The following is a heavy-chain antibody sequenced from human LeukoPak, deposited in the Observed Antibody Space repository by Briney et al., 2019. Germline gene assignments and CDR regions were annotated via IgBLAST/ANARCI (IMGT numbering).Heavy chain of an antibody. Sequence: VASVTVSCKASGYTFTSYGISWVRQAPGQGLEWMGWISAYNGNTNYAQKLQGRVTMTTDTSTSTAYMELRSLRSDDTAVYYCARDFRRYCSSTSCGGWFDPWGQGTLVTVSS. V-gene: IGHV1-18*04. J-gene: IGHJ5*02. CDR3: ARDFRRYCSSTSCGGWFDP. D-gene: IGHD2-2*01. CDR2: ISAYNGNT. CDR1: GYTFTSYG.